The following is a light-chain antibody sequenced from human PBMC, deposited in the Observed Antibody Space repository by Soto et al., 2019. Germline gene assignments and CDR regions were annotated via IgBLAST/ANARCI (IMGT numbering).Light chain of an antibody. Sequence: EIVLTQSPGTLSLSPGERATLSCRASQSVSRGYLAWYQQKPGQAPRLLISGASSRATGIPDRFSGSGSGTDFTLTISRLEPEDFAVYYCQQYGVSTATFGQGTKVDI. CDR2: GAS. J-gene: IGKJ1*01. V-gene: IGKV3-20*01. CDR1: QSVSRGY. CDR3: QQYGVSTAT.